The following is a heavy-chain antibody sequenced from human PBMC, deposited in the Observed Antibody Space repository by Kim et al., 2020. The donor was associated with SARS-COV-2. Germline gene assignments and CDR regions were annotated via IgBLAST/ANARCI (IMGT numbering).Heavy chain of an antibody. Sequence: SETLSLTCSVSGGSIRSYYWTWIRQSPGKRLEWIGYVYHTGNTNYNPSLRGRVTISLDTSKRQFSLTLTSVTAADTAVYYCASSGVGAVGWFDPWGQGTPVTVSS. D-gene: IGHD1-26*01. CDR3: ASSGVGAVGWFDP. V-gene: IGHV4-59*01. CDR2: VYHTGNT. CDR1: GGSIRSYY. J-gene: IGHJ5*02.